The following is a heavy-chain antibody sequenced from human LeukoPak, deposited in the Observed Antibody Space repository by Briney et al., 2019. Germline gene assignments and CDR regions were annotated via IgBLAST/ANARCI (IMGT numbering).Heavy chain of an antibody. CDR2: IYGDGSRI. J-gene: IGHJ4*02. V-gene: IGHV3-74*01. CDR1: GFTFSRHW. Sequence: SGRSLRLSCAASGFTFSRHWMHWVRQAPGKGLVWVSRIYGDGSRISYADSVKGRFTISRDNAKNTLFLQMNSLRAEDTAVYYCTSDTVDTAVGIDYWGQGTLVTVSS. CDR3: TSDTVDTAVGIDY. D-gene: IGHD5-18*01.